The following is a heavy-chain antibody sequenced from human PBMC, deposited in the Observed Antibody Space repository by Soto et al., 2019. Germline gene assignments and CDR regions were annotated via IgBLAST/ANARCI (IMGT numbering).Heavy chain of an antibody. Sequence: PSETLSLTCTVSGGSTYSSSYYWGWIRQPPGKGLEWIGSINHSGITYYNPSLKSRVTISVDTSKNQFSLKLSSVTAADTAVYYCARGCPRPTKQNWFDPWGQGTLVTVSS. V-gene: IGHV4-39*07. CDR1: GGSTYSSSYY. J-gene: IGHJ5*02. CDR3: ARGCPRPTKQNWFDP. D-gene: IGHD2-2*01. CDR2: INHSGIT.